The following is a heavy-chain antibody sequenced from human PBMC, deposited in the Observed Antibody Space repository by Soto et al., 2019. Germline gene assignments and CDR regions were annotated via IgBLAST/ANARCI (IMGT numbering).Heavy chain of an antibody. V-gene: IGHV1-8*01. CDR3: ARGRRGSYSSSRYYYMDV. CDR2: MNPNSGNT. D-gene: IGHD6-13*01. CDR1: GYTFTSYD. J-gene: IGHJ6*03. Sequence: GASVKVSCKASGYTFTSYDSNWVRQATGQGLEWMGWMNPNSGNTGYAQKFQGRVTMTRTTSISTAYMELSSLRSEDTAVYYCARGRRGSYSSSRYYYMDVWGKGTTVTVSS.